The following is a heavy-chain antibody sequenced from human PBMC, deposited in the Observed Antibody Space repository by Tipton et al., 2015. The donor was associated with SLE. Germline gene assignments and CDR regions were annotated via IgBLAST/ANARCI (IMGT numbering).Heavy chain of an antibody. V-gene: IGHV1-18*01. D-gene: IGHD3-10*01. CDR3: GRDALPDSRYYNNHDVIDM. Sequence: QVQLVQSGAEVKKPGASVKVSCKASDYTFTSYGISWVRQAPGHGLEWMGWISTYNGNTNYAQKLQDRVTMTTDTSTSTAYMELRSLRSDDTAVYYCGRDALPDSRYYNNHDVIDMWGQGTMVTVSS. CDR1: DYTFTSYG. J-gene: IGHJ3*02. CDR2: ISTYNGNT.